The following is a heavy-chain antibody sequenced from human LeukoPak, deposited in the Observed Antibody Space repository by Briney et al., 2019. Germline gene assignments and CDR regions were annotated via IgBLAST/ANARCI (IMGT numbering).Heavy chain of an antibody. CDR3: ARHVVVPATPPDY. J-gene: IGHJ4*02. Sequence: PSETLSLTCTVSGASISSSTFFWGWIRQPPGEELEWIGSIYYSGTTYYNPSLKSRVTISVDTSKNQCSLKLSSVTAADTAVYYCARHVVVPATPPDYWGQGTLVTVSS. V-gene: IGHV4-39*01. CDR1: GASISSSTFF. D-gene: IGHD2-15*01. CDR2: IYYSGTT.